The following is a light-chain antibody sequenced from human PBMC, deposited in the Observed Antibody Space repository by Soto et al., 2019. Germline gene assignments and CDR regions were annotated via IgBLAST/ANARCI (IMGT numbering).Light chain of an antibody. CDR3: QQYGSTPPYT. Sequence: PGERATLSCRATQSVSNSYLAWYQQKPGQAPRLLIYGASSRPTGIPDRFSGSGSGTDFTLTISRLEPEDFTVYYCQQYGSTPPYTFGQGTKLEIK. J-gene: IGKJ2*01. V-gene: IGKV3-20*01. CDR2: GAS. CDR1: QSVSNSY.